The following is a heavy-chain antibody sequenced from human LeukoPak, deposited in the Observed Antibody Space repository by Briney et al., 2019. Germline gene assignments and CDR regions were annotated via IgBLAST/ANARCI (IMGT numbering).Heavy chain of an antibody. D-gene: IGHD2-15*01. J-gene: IGHJ3*02. CDR1: GYTFTNSY. V-gene: IGHV1-46*03. CDR3: ARTQRQGYCSGGYCYSDAFDI. Sequence: ASVKVSCKASGYTFTNSYMHWVRQAPGQGLQWMGIINPSGASTSYAQRFQGGVTMTRDTSTSTVCMELSSLRSEDTAVYYCARTQRQGYCSGGYCYSDAFDIWGQGTMVTVSS. CDR2: INPSGAST.